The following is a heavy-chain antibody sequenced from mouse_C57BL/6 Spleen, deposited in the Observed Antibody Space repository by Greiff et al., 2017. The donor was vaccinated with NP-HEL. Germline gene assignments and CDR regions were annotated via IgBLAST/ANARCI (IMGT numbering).Heavy chain of an antibody. CDR2: ISSGSSTI. D-gene: IGHD2-1*01. J-gene: IGHJ1*03. V-gene: IGHV5-17*01. CDR1: GFTFSDYG. Sequence: DVKLVESGGGLVKPGGSLKLSCAASGFTFSDYGMHWVRQAPEKGLDWVAYISSGSSTIYYADTVKGRFTISRDNAKITLFLQMTSLRTEDTAMYYGARPYGNYYFDVWGTGTTVTVSS. CDR3: ARPYGNYYFDV.